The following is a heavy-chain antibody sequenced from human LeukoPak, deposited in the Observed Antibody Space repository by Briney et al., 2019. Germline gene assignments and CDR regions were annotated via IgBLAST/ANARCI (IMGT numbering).Heavy chain of an antibody. V-gene: IGHV6-1*01. CDR1: GDSVSSKSAA. D-gene: IGHD6-13*01. CDR3: ARANIAAAHSRFPSVFDI. Sequence: SQTLSLTCAISGDSVSSKSAAWNWVRQSPSRGLEWLGRTYYRSKWYNDYAVSVKSRITINPVTSQNQFFLQLNSVTPEDTAVYYCARANIAAAHSRFPSVFDIWGQGTMVTVSS. CDR2: TYYRSKWYN. J-gene: IGHJ3*02.